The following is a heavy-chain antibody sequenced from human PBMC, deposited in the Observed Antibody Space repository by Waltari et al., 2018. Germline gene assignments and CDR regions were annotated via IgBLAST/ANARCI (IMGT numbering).Heavy chain of an antibody. D-gene: IGHD2-15*01. J-gene: IGHJ4*02. CDR1: GGSISSSSYY. Sequence: QLQLQESGPGLVKPSETLSLTCTVSGGSISSSSYYWGWIRQPPGKGLECIGSIYYSGSTYYNPSLKSRVTISVDTSKNQFSLKLSSVTAADTAVYYCARSGGYCSGGSCYSGFFDYWGQGTLVTVSS. CDR2: IYYSGST. V-gene: IGHV4-39*07. CDR3: ARSGGYCSGGSCYSGFFDY.